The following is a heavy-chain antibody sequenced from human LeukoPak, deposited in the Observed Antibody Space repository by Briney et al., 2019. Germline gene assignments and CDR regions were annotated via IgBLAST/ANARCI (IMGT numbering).Heavy chain of an antibody. CDR1: GYTFTGYY. CDR3: ASSPTGYCSGGSCYS. V-gene: IGHV1-69*02. CDR2: IIPILGIA. J-gene: IGHJ4*02. Sequence: ASVKVSCKASGYTFTGYYMHWVRQAPGQGLEWMGRIIPILGIANYAQKFQGRVTITADKSTSTAYMELSSLRSEDTAVYYCASSPTGYCSGGSCYSWGQGTLVTVSS. D-gene: IGHD2-15*01.